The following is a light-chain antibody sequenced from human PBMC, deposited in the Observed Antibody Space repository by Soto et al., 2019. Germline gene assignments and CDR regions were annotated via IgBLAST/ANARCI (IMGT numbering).Light chain of an antibody. CDR3: QQYHDWPWT. CDR2: GAF. Sequence: EIGMTQSPGTLSVSPGDRATLSCRASQTIFSNLAWYQQKPGQAPRLLIYGAFTRAIGIPGRFSGSGSGTEFTLTISSLQSEDFAVYSCQQYHDWPWTFGQGTKVEVQ. J-gene: IGKJ1*01. CDR1: QTIFSN. V-gene: IGKV3-15*01.